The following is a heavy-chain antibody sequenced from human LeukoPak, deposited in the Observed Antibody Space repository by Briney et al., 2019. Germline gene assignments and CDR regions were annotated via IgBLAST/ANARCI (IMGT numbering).Heavy chain of an antibody. Sequence: GGSLRLSCAASGFTFSSYWMHWVRQAPGKGLVWVSRINSDGSSTSYADSVKGRFTISRDNAKNTLYLQMNSLRAEDTAVYYCARGHPGTILTNPIFDYWGQGTLVTVSS. CDR1: GFTFSSYW. CDR2: INSDGSST. V-gene: IGHV3-74*01. CDR3: ARGHPGTILTNPIFDY. D-gene: IGHD2-2*01. J-gene: IGHJ4*02.